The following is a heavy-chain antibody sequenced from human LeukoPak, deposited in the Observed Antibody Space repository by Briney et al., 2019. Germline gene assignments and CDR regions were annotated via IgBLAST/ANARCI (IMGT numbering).Heavy chain of an antibody. J-gene: IGHJ6*02. D-gene: IGHD6-6*01. CDR2: IYSGGST. Sequence: PGGSLRLSCAASGFTVSSNYMSWVRQAPGKGLEWVSVIYSGGSTYYADSVKGRFTISRDNSRNTLYLQMNSLRADDTATYYCAKILTTSSSYWYGLDVWGQGTTVTVS. CDR1: GFTVSSNY. CDR3: AKILTTSSSYWYGLDV. V-gene: IGHV3-53*01.